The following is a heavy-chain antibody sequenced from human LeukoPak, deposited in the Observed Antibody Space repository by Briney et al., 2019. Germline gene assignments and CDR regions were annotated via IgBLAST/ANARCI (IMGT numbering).Heavy chain of an antibody. CDR1: GYTFSSCG. V-gene: IGHV1-18*01. D-gene: IGHD2-15*01. Sequence: GASVKVSCKASGYTFSSCGISWVRQAPGQGLEWLGWVSGANGITKYARKFQGRVTMTTDTSTSTAYMGLTSLRSDDTAVYYCARDWCCSGGSCNDCFDPWGQGTLVTVSS. CDR3: ARDWCCSGGSCNDCFDP. J-gene: IGHJ5*02. CDR2: VSGANGIT.